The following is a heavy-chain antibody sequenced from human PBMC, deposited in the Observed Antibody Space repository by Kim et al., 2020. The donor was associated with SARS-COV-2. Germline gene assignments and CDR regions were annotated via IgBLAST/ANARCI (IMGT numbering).Heavy chain of an antibody. CDR3: AKDQRFLEWLLRIFDY. Sequence: GGSLRLSCAASGFTFSSYAMSWVRQAPGKGLEWVSAISGSGGSTYYADSVKGRFTISRDNSKNTLYLQMNSLRAEDTAVYYCAKDQRFLEWLLRIFDYWGQGTLVTVSS. V-gene: IGHV3-23*01. CDR1: GFTFSSYA. D-gene: IGHD3-3*01. CDR2: ISGSGGST. J-gene: IGHJ4*02.